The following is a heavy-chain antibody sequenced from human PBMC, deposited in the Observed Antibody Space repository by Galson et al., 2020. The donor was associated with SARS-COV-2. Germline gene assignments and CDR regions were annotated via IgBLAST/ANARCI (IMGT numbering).Heavy chain of an antibody. J-gene: IGHJ6*02. CDR1: GGSISSGSYY. D-gene: IGHD6-19*01. CDR3: ASGEGSSGWRGSRSYYYGMDV. V-gene: IGHV4-61*02. Sequence: ETSETLSLTCTVSGGSISSGSYYWSWIRQPAGKGLEWIGRIYTSGSTNYNPSLKSRVTISVDTSKNQFSLNLSSVTAADTAVYYCASGEGSSGWRGSRSYYYGMDVWGQGTTVTVSS. CDR2: IYTSGST.